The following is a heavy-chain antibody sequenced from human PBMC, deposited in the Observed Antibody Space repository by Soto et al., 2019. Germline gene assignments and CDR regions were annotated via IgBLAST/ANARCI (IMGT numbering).Heavy chain of an antibody. CDR2: ISYDGSNK. D-gene: IGHD3-16*02. V-gene: IGHV3-30*18. Sequence: LRLSCAASGFTFSSYGMHWVRQAPGKGLEWVAVISYDGSNKYYADSVKGRFTISRDNSKNTLYLQMNSLRAEDTAVYYCAKDYRPHYYYYGMDVWGQGTTVTV. CDR1: GFTFSSYG. CDR3: AKDYRPHYYYYGMDV. J-gene: IGHJ6*02.